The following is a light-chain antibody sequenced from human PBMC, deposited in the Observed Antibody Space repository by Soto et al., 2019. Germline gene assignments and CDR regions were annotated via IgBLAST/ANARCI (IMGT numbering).Light chain of an antibody. V-gene: IGLV1-44*01. CDR1: SSNIGSNT. CDR2: SNN. CDR3: AARDDSLNGLYV. J-gene: IGLJ1*01. Sequence: QSVLTQPPSASGTPGQRVTISCSGSSSNIGSNTVNWYQQLPGTAPKLLIYSNNQRPSGVPDRFSGSKSGTSASLAISGLQSEDEADYYWAARDDSLNGLYVSGTGTKVTVL.